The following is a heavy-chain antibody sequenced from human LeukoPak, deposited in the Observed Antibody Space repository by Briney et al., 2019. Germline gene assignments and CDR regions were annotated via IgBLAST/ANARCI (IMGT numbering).Heavy chain of an antibody. CDR2: INQHGTEK. CDR3: ARAGVAETTRHFDL. V-gene: IGHV3-7*01. Sequence: GGSLRLSCAASGFTSINYWMTWVRQAPGKGLEWVANINQHGTEKYYVGSVKGRFTVSRDNAKNSLYLQMDSLRTEDTAVYYCARAGVAETTRHFDLWGQGTLVTVSS. CDR1: GFTSINYW. D-gene: IGHD2-15*01. J-gene: IGHJ4*02.